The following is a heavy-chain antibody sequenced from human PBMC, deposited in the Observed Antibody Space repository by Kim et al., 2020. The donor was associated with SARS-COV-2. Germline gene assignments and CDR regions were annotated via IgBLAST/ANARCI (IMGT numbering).Heavy chain of an antibody. CDR3: ATDWESY. Sequence: GGSLRLSCAASGFTVSTTYMSWVRQAPGKGLEWVSVINSRGSTYYTDSVKGRFTISRDNSKNTLYLQMNSLRAEDTAMYYCATDWESYWGQGTLVTVSS. V-gene: IGHV3-66*01. D-gene: IGHD1-26*01. CDR2: INSRGST. CDR1: GFTVSTTY. J-gene: IGHJ4*02.